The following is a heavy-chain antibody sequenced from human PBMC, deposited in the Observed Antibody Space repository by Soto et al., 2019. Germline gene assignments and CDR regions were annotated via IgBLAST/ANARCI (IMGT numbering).Heavy chain of an antibody. CDR3: ARAADRFDFVAGRNDALDI. V-gene: IGHV1-18*01. D-gene: IGHD3-9*01. J-gene: IGHJ3*02. Sequence: QVQLLQSGPEVKKPGASVKVSCRAFGYRFTEVGISWVRQAPAQGLEWVGWSRADNSQPNYAKSLQGRVNAATDTQSITADKGSTSLTSADTAVYYCARAADRFDFVAGRNDALDIWGQGTLVFVSS. CDR2: SRADNSQP. CDR1: GYRFTEVG.